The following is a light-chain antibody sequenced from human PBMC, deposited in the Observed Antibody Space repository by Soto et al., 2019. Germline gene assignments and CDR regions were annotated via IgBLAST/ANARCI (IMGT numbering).Light chain of an antibody. Sequence: TQSPSSLSASVGDRVTITCRASLTIGDSLSWFQQKVGKPPTLLIYGASALQSGVPARFSGSGSGTDFTLTINNMQREDFATYYCQQTYTRARAFGQ. J-gene: IGKJ1*01. V-gene: IGKV1-39*01. CDR1: LTIGDS. CDR2: GAS. CDR3: QQTYTRARA.